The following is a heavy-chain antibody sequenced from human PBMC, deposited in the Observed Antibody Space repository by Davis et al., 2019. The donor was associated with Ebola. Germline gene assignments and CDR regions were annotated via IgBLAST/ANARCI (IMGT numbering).Heavy chain of an antibody. J-gene: IGHJ4*02. V-gene: IGHV4-34*01. CDR1: GGSFSGYY. CDR2: INHSGST. CDR3: ARGANRVLRFLEWLFDY. Sequence: PSETLSLTCAVYGGSFSGYYWSWIRQPPGKGLEWIGEINHSGSTNYNPSLKSRVTISVDTSKNQFSLKLSSVTAADTAVYYCARGANRVLRFLEWLFDYWGQGTLVTVSS. D-gene: IGHD3-3*01.